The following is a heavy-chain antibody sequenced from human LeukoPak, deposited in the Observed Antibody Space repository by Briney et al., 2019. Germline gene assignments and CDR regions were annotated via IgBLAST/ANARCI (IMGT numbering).Heavy chain of an antibody. CDR1: GGTFSSYT. CDR3: ARAAPYYYDSGGDYNCFAP. V-gene: IGHV1-69*02. CDR2: IIPILGIA. Sequence: SVKVSCKASGGTFSSYTISWVRQAPGQGLEWMGRIIPILGIANYAQKFQGRVTITADKSTSTAYMELSSLRSEDTAVYYCARAAPYYYDSGGDYNCFAPGGREPLATVPS. D-gene: IGHD3-22*01. J-gene: IGHJ5*02.